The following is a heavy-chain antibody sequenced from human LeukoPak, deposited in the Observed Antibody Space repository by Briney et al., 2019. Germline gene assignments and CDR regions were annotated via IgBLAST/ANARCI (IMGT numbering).Heavy chain of an antibody. CDR3: ASNGDSGYYFDY. Sequence: GGSLRLSCAASGFTFSSYEMNWVRQAPGKGLEWVSYISSSGSTIYYADSVKGRSTISRDNAKNSLYLQMNSLRAEDTAVYYCASNGDSGYYFDYWGQGTLVTVSS. CDR1: GFTFSSYE. D-gene: IGHD4-17*01. CDR2: ISSSGSTI. V-gene: IGHV3-48*03. J-gene: IGHJ4*02.